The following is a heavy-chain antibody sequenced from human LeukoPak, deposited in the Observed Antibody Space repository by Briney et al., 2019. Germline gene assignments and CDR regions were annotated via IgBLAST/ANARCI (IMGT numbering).Heavy chain of an antibody. J-gene: IGHJ4*02. CDR1: GGSISGSSYH. CDR3: ASRVSYTFGVYDY. CDR2: VNYRGHT. Sequence: SETLSLTCTVSGGSISGSSYHWGWIRQPPGKGLEWIGSVNYRGHTHYNPSLESRVPVSVDTSKNQFPLKMSSVTAAHTALYYCASRVSYTFGVYDYRGQGSLVTVSS. V-gene: IGHV4-39*01. D-gene: IGHD3-10*01.